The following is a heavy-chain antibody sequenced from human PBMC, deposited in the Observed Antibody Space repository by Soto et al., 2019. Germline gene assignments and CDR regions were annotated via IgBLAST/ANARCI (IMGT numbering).Heavy chain of an antibody. CDR2: INSDGSST. V-gene: IGHV3-74*01. Sequence: EVQLVESGGGLVQPGGSLRLSCAASGFTFSSYWMHWVRQAPGKGLVWVSRINSDGSSTSYADSVKGRFTLSRDNAKNTLYLQMNSLRAEDTAVYYCARGVVVAATPFGVHDYYYMDVWGKGTTVTVSS. CDR3: ARGVVVAATPFGVHDYYYMDV. CDR1: GFTFSSYW. D-gene: IGHD2-15*01. J-gene: IGHJ6*03.